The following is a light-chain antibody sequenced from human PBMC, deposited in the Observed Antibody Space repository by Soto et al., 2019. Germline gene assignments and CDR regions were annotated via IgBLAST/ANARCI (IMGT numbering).Light chain of an antibody. CDR3: QQYNNWPRS. J-gene: IGKJ5*01. Sequence: EIVMTQSPATLSVSPWERATLSCGASQSVGTNLVWYQHKPGQAPRPLIYGASIRATGIPARFSASGSGTEFTLTISSLQSEDSAVYYCQQYNNWPRSFGQGTRLEIK. CDR2: GAS. CDR1: QSVGTN. V-gene: IGKV3-15*01.